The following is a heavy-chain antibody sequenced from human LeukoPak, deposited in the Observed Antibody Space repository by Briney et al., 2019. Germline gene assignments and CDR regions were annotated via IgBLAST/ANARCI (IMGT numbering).Heavy chain of an antibody. CDR3: ARRGEAMDPFDY. Sequence: GESLKISCEVSGESFGTYWVAWVRQMPGKGREWMGIIYPGDSDTRYSPSFQGQVTISADKSINTAYLQWSSLKASDTAIYYCARRGEAMDPFDYWGQGTLVTVSS. CDR2: IYPGDSDT. D-gene: IGHD5-18*01. J-gene: IGHJ4*02. CDR1: GESFGTYW. V-gene: IGHV5-51*01.